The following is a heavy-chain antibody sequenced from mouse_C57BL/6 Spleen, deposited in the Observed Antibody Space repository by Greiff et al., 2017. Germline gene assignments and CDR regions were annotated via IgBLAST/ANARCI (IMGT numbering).Heavy chain of an antibody. Sequence: EVQRVESGGDLVKPGGSLKLSCAASGFTFSSYGMSWVRQTPDKRLEWVATISSGGSYTYYPDSVKGRFTISRDNAKNTLYLQMSSLKSEDTAMYYCARQGGDYDGFAYWGQGTLVTVSA. CDR2: ISSGGSYT. CDR1: GFTFSSYG. J-gene: IGHJ3*01. V-gene: IGHV5-6*01. CDR3: ARQGGDYDGFAY. D-gene: IGHD2-4*01.